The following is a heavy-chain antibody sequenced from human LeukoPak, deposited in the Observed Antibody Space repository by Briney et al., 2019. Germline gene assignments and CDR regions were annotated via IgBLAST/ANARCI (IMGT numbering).Heavy chain of an antibody. CDR2: IKQDGSEK. V-gene: IGHV3-7*03. D-gene: IGHD3-9*01. J-gene: IGHJ4*02. CDR1: GFTFSSYA. Sequence: GGSLRLSCAASGFTFSSYATHWVRQAPGKGLEWVANIKQDGSEKYYVDSVKGRFTISRDNAKNSLYLQMNSLRAEDTAVYYCARGSRLVTDYWGQGTLVTVSS. CDR3: ARGSRLVTDY.